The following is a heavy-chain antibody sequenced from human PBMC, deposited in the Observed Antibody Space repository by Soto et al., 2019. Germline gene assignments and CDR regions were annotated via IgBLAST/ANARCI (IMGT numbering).Heavy chain of an antibody. CDR2: IYYSGST. CDR1: GGSISSGGFY. Sequence: QVQLQESGPGLVKPSQTLSLTCTVSGGSISSGGFYWSWIRQHPGKGLEWIGYIYYSGSTFYNPSLKGRIHISLATSKYQFSLKLSSVTAADTAVYYCARHRSDYGTDWGQGTLVTVSS. J-gene: IGHJ4*02. V-gene: IGHV4-31*03. CDR3: ARHRSDYGTD. D-gene: IGHD4-17*01.